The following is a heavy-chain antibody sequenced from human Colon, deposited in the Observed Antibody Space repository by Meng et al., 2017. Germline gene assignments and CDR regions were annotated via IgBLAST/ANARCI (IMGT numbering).Heavy chain of an antibody. J-gene: IGHJ5*02. CDR1: GYTFTSFG. CDR2: ISAYNGDT. Sequence: ASVKVSCKASGYTFTSFGISWVRQAPGQGLEWMGWISAYNGDTKYAQKVQGRVTMTTDTSTSTAYMELRNLRADDTAVYYRARGLDLTVAGSWFDPWGEGTLVTVSS. D-gene: IGHD6-19*01. CDR3: ARGLDLTVAGSWFDP. V-gene: IGHV1-18*01.